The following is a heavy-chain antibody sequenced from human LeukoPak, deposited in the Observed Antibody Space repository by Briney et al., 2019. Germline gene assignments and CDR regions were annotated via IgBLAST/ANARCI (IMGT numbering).Heavy chain of an antibody. CDR2: IYYSGST. V-gene: IGHV4-38-2*01. J-gene: IGHJ6*03. CDR3: ARHSYPGPYYYYYMDV. Sequence: KPSETLSLTCAVSGYSISSGYYWGWIRQPPGKGLEWIGSIYYSGSTYYNPSLKSRVTISVDTSKNQFSLKLSSVTAADTAVYYCARHSYPGPYYYYYMDVWGKGTTVTVSS. CDR1: GYSISSGYY. D-gene: IGHD2-15*01.